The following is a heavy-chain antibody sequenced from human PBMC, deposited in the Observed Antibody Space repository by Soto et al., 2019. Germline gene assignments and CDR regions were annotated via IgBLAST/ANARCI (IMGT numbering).Heavy chain of an antibody. CDR1: GFNYNGYA. CDR2: LSHEGSNK. J-gene: IGHJ4*02. CDR3: ASDDIGGHWGLLDFDY. V-gene: IGHV3-30*03. Sequence: GGSLRLSCAASGFNYNGYAMRWVRQAPGKRLEWVAVLSHEGSNKKYAGSVRGRFTISRDNSENTLYLQMNSLSPEDAALYFCASDDIGGHWGLLDFDYWGQGTPVTVCS. D-gene: IGHD3-16*01.